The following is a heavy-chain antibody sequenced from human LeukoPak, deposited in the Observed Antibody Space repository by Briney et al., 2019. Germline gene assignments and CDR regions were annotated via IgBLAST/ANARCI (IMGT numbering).Heavy chain of an antibody. CDR1: AFTFSDYY. V-gene: IGHV3-11*03. J-gene: IGHJ3*02. Sequence: GGSLRLSCAASAFTFSDYYMSWIRQAPGKGLEWVSYISTGSHYTNYADSVKGRFTISRDDARNSLSLQINSLRAEDMAVYYCARFYGLGTWNDAFDIWGQGTMVTVSS. CDR2: ISTGSHYT. CDR3: ARFYGLGTWNDAFDI. D-gene: IGHD3-10*01.